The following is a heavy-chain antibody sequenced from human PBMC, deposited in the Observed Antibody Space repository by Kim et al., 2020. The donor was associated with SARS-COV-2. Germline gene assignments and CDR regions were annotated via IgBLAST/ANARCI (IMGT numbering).Heavy chain of an antibody. CDR3: ARADIAPPGAFDY. Sequence: YAQTFTGRFVYSLDTSVNTAFLQLSSLKAEDTAVYYCARADIAPPGAFDYWGQGTLVTVSS. D-gene: IGHD3-10*01. V-gene: IGHV7-4-1*02. J-gene: IGHJ4*02.